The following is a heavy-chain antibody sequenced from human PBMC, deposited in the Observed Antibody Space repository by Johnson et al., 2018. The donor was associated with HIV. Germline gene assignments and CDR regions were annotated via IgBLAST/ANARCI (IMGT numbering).Heavy chain of an antibody. CDR2: ISYDGSNK. J-gene: IGHJ3*02. CDR1: GFTFSSYA. D-gene: IGHD6-13*01. CDR3: ASPLEAAAGPMDAFDI. V-gene: IGHV3-30-3*01. Sequence: QMLLVESGGGVVQPGRSLRLSCAASGFTFSSYAMHWVRQTPGKGLEWVAVISYDGSNKYYADSVTGRFTISRDNSKNTLYLQMNSLRAEDTAVYYCASPLEAAAGPMDAFDIWGQGTMVTVSS.